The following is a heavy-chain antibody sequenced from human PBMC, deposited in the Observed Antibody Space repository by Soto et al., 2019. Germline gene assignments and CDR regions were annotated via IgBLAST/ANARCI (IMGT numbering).Heavy chain of an antibody. CDR2: IYYSGST. CDR1: GGSISSYY. CDR3: ARAHREYYYGMDV. Sequence: LSETLSLTCTVSGGSISSYYWSWIRQPPGKGLEWIGYIYYSGSTNYNPSLKSRVTISVGTSKNQFSLKLSSVTAADTAVYYCARAHREYYYGMDVWGQGTTVTVSS. V-gene: IGHV4-59*01. J-gene: IGHJ6*02.